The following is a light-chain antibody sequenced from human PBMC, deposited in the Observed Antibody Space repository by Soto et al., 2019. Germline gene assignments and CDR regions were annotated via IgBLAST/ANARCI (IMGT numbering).Light chain of an antibody. CDR1: QSVASSS. J-gene: IGKJ3*01. Sequence: EVVLTQSPATLSLSPGERATLSCRASQSVASSSLAWYQQKPGQAPRLLISNASRRATGIPDRFSGSGSGTDFALTIGRLEPEDFAVYYCQLYGASPGFTLGPGTRVDI. V-gene: IGKV3-20*01. CDR2: NAS. CDR3: QLYGASPGFT.